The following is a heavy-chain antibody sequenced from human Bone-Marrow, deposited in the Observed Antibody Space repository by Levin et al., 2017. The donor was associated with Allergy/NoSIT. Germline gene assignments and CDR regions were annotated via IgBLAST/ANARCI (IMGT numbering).Heavy chain of an antibody. V-gene: IGHV1-18*01. D-gene: IGHD3-3*01. CDR1: GYTFTSYG. Sequence: ASVKVSCKASGYTFTSYGISWVRQAPGQGLEWMGWISAYKGNTISAQKLQGRVTMTTDTSTSTAYMELRSLRTDDTAVYYCAFSQLSYRQNDFWSGKGLDYWGQGTLVTVSS. J-gene: IGHJ4*02. CDR3: AFSQLSYRQNDFWSGKGLDY. CDR2: ISAYKGNT.